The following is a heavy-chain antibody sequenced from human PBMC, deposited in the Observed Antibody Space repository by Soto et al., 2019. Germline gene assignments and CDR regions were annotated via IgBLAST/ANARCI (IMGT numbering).Heavy chain of an antibody. Sequence: ASVKVSCKASGGTFSIYAISWVRQAPGQGLEWMGGIIPIFGTANYAQKFQGRVTITADESTSTAYMELSSLRSEDTAVYYCARDYGSGSYYNNYGMDVWGQGTTVTVSS. CDR3: ARDYGSGSYYNNYGMDV. CDR2: IIPIFGTA. V-gene: IGHV1-69*13. CDR1: GGTFSIYA. D-gene: IGHD3-10*01. J-gene: IGHJ6*02.